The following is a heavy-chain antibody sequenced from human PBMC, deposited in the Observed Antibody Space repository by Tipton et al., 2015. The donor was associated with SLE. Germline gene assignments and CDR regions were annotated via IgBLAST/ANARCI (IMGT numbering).Heavy chain of an antibody. CDR1: GGSISSGSYS. J-gene: IGHJ4*02. CDR3: ARAGAVGATLQFDY. CDR2: IYYTGIT. Sequence: TLSLTCTVSGGSISSGSYSWSWIRQPPGKGLEWIAYIYYTGITNYKSSLKSRVTISVDTSKNQFSLKLTSVTAADTAVYYCARAGAVGATLQFDYWGQGTLVTVSS. D-gene: IGHD1-26*01. V-gene: IGHV4-61*01.